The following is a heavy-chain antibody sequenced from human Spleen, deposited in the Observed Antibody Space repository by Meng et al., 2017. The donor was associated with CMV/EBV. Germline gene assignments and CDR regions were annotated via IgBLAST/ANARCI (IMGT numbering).Heavy chain of an antibody. J-gene: IGHJ6*02. D-gene: IGHD1-26*01. Sequence: ASVKVSCKASGYTFTDYFIHWVRQAPGQGLEWMGIINPRGGSTSDAQKFQGRVTMTRDTSTSTVYMELSSLRSEDTAVYYCAQGEVLRDEYYYYGMDVWGQGTTVTVSS. CDR2: INPRGGST. CDR1: GYTFTDYF. CDR3: AQGEVLRDEYYYYGMDV. V-gene: IGHV1-46*01.